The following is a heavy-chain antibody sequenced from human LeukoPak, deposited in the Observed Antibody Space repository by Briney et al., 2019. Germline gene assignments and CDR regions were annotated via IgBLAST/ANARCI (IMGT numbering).Heavy chain of an antibody. D-gene: IGHD4-17*01. CDR3: ARVGLYGDYGYYYYYYWTS. Sequence: GGSLRLSCAASGFTFDDYGMSWVRQAPGKGLEWVSGINWNGGSTGHADSVKGRFTISRDNAKNSLYLQMNSLRAEDTALYYCARVGLYGDYGYYYYYYWTSGAKGPRSPSP. CDR2: INWNGGST. CDR1: GFTFDDYG. V-gene: IGHV3-20*04. J-gene: IGHJ6*03.